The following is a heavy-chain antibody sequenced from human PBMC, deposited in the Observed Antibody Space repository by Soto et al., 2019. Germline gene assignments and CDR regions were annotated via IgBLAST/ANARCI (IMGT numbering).Heavy chain of an antibody. J-gene: IGHJ5*02. CDR3: ASPKIAFYNWFDP. CDR2: TYYRSKWYN. D-gene: IGHD3-3*02. V-gene: IGHV6-1*01. Sequence: SQTLSLTCAISGDSVSTNSATWDWIRQSPSRGLEWLGRTYYRSKWYNDYAVSVKGRITINPDTSNNQFSLQLNSVTPDDTAVYYCASPKIAFYNWFDPWGQGTLVTAPQ. CDR1: GDSVSTNSAT.